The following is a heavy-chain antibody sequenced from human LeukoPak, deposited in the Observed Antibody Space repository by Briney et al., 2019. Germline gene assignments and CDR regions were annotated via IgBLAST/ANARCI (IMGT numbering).Heavy chain of an antibody. CDR1: GFTFDDYA. V-gene: IGHV3-9*01. D-gene: IGHD3-10*01. CDR2: ISWNSGSI. Sequence: GGSLRLSCAASGFTFDDYAMHWVRQAPGKGLEWVSGISWNSGSIGYADSVKGRFTISRDNAKNSLYLQMNSLRAEDTALYYCAKDGHITMVRGVNFDYWGQGTLVTVSS. J-gene: IGHJ4*02. CDR3: AKDGHITMVRGVNFDY.